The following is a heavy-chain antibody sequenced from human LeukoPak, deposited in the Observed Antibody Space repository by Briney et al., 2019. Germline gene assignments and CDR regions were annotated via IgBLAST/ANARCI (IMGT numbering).Heavy chain of an antibody. Sequence: PSETLSLTCTVSGGSISSGGYYWSWIRQPPGKGLEWIGYIYHSGSTYYNPSLKSRVTISVDRSKNQFSLKLSSVTAADTAVCYCARAAAEDVVVPAASYYYYYMDVWGKGTTVTVSS. CDR1: GGSISSGGYY. CDR2: IYHSGST. J-gene: IGHJ6*03. CDR3: ARAAAEDVVVPAASYYYYYMDV. D-gene: IGHD2-2*01. V-gene: IGHV4-30-2*01.